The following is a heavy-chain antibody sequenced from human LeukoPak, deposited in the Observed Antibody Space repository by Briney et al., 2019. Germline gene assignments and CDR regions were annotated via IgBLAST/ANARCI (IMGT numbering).Heavy chain of an antibody. CDR3: ARDSHKFDSSGYYPDAFDI. Sequence: PGGCLRLSCAASGLTFSSYEMNWVRQAPGKGLEWVSYISSSGSSIYYADSVKGRFTISRDNAKKSLYLQMHSLRAEDTAVYYCARDSHKFDSSGYYPDAFDIWGQGTMVTVSS. CDR2: ISSSGSSI. D-gene: IGHD3-22*01. CDR1: GLTFSSYE. J-gene: IGHJ3*02. V-gene: IGHV3-48*03.